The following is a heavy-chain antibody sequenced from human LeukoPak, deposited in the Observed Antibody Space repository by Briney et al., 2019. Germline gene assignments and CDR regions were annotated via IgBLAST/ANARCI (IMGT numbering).Heavy chain of an antibody. V-gene: IGHV4-59*12. J-gene: IGHJ1*01. CDR3: AREWVGSGWYGYFQH. D-gene: IGHD6-19*01. CDR1: GGSISSYY. CDR2: IYYSGST. Sequence: SETLSLTCTVSGGSISSYYWNWIRQPPGKGLEWIGYIYYSGSTNYSPTLKSRVTISVDRSKNQFSLQVNSVTPEDTAVYYCAREWVGSGWYGYFQHWGQGTLVTVSS.